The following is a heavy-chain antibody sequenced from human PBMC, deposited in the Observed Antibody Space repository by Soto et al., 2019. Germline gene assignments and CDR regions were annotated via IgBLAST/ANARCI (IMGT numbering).Heavy chain of an antibody. CDR3: ARIGREGEGAYYFDY. V-gene: IGHV1-3*01. D-gene: IGHD3-16*01. CDR1: GYTFTSYA. Sequence: QVQLVQSGAEVKKPGASVKVSCKASGYTFTSYAMHWVRQAPGQRLEWMGWINPGNGNTKYSQKFQGRVTITRDTSASTAYMELSRLRSEDTAVNYCARIGREGEGAYYFDYWGQGTLVTVSS. CDR2: INPGNGNT. J-gene: IGHJ4*02.